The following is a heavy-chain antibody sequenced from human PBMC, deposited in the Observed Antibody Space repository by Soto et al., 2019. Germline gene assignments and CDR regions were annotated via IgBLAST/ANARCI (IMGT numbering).Heavy chain of an antibody. Sequence: QVQLVQSGAEVKRPGSSVKVSCKASGDTFSFYSINWVRQAPGLGLEWMGRGNPILSMSNYAQRCQGRVTMTADKSTSTAYMELSGLRSEDTAMSYCETSYGSGYRAFDYWGQGALVTVSS. CDR3: ETSYGSGYRAFDY. D-gene: IGHD3-10*01. CDR1: GDTFSFYS. J-gene: IGHJ4*02. V-gene: IGHV1-69*04. CDR2: GNPILSMS.